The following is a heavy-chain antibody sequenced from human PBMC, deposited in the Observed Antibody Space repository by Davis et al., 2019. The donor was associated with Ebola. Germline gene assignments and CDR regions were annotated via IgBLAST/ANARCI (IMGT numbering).Heavy chain of an antibody. D-gene: IGHD5-12*01. V-gene: IGHV3-74*01. Sequence: GESLKISCAASGFTFSSYSMNWVRQAPGKGLVWVSRISSDGSSTTYADSVKGRFTISRDNAKNTLYLQMNSLRAEDTAVYYCAREPSGGYPYYYYYGMDVWGQGTTVTVSS. CDR1: GFTFSSYS. J-gene: IGHJ6*02. CDR3: AREPSGGYPYYYYYGMDV. CDR2: ISSDGSST.